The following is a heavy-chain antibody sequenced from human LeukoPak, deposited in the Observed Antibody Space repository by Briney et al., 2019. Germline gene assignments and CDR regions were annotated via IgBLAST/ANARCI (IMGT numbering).Heavy chain of an antibody. CDR2: LNPNNGNA. D-gene: IGHD3-10*01. Sequence: ASVKVSCKASGFTFTSYDINWVRQASGQGLEWMGWLNPNNGNAGYAQKFQGRVTMTRDTSISTAYMELRGLRSEDTAVYYCVRDGEGVAISVNYWFDPWGQGTLVTVSS. CDR1: GFTFTSYD. V-gene: IGHV1-8*01. J-gene: IGHJ5*02. CDR3: VRDGEGVAISVNYWFDP.